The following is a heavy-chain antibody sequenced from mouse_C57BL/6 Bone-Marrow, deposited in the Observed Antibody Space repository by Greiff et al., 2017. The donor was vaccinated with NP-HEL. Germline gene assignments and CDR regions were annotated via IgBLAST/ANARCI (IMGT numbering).Heavy chain of an antibody. Sequence: VMLVESGPGLVQPSQSLSITCTVSGFSLTSYGVHWVRQSPGKGLEWLGVIWRGGSTDYNAAFISRLSISKDNSKSQVFFKMNSLQADDTAIYYCARLLQRSWFAYWGQGTLVTVSA. V-gene: IGHV2-2*01. CDR3: ARLLQRSWFAY. CDR2: IWRGGST. D-gene: IGHD1-1*01. J-gene: IGHJ3*01. CDR1: GFSLTSYG.